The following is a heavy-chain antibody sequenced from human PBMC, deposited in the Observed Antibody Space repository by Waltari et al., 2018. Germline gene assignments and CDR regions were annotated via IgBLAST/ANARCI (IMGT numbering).Heavy chain of an antibody. CDR3: ARAGVGATRGRAFDI. Sequence: QLQLQESGSGLVKPSQTLSLTCAVSGRSISSGGYSWRWIRQPPGKGLEWIGYIYHSGSTYYNPSLKSRVTISVDRSKNQFSLKLSSVTAADTAVYYCARAGVGATRGRAFDIWGQGTMVTVSS. CDR1: GRSISSGGYS. J-gene: IGHJ3*02. V-gene: IGHV4-30-2*01. D-gene: IGHD1-26*01. CDR2: IYHSGST.